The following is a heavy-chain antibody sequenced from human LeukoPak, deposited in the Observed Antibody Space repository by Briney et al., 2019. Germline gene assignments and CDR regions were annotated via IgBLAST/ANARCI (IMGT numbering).Heavy chain of an antibody. CDR3: ARGAYGDYGGGSDY. J-gene: IGHJ4*02. CDR2: ISSSGSTI. D-gene: IGHD4-17*01. V-gene: IGHV3-48*03. CDR1: GFTFSSYE. Sequence: GGSLRLSCAASGFTFSSYEMNWVRQAPGKGLEWVSYISSSGSTIYYADSVKGRFTISRDNAKNSLYLQMNSLRAEDTAIYYCARGAYGDYGGGSDYWGQGTLVTVSS.